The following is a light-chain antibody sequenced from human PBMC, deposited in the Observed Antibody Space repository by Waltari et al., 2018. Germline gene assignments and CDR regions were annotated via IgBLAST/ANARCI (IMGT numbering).Light chain of an antibody. Sequence: DIQMTQSPPTLSASIGDRVTITCRASQTIDMWVAWYQQRPGKAPKLLIRQASTRDPGVPTRFSGGGSGTEFTLTIDSLQPDDFATYYCQQYRDYPYIFGQGTKVETK. CDR3: QQYRDYPYI. CDR2: QAS. V-gene: IGKV1-5*03. CDR1: QTIDMW. J-gene: IGKJ2*01.